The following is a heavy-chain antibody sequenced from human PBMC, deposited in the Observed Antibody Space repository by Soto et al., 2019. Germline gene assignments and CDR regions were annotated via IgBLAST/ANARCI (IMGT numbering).Heavy chain of an antibody. D-gene: IGHD3-3*01. V-gene: IGHV1-3*01. CDR1: GYTFTSRY. CDR3: ARELQFLEKGFDY. J-gene: IGHJ4*02. CDR2: INAANGNT. Sequence: QVQLVQSGAEVKQSGASVKLSCKASGYTFTSRYIHWVRQAPGQRLEWMGCINAANGNTPYSQKFQGSITITMDTSASTAYMELSSLKSEDTAVYYCARELQFLEKGFDYWGQGTLVTVSS.